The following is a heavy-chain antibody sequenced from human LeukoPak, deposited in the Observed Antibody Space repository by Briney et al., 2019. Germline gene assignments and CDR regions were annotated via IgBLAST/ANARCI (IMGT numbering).Heavy chain of an antibody. D-gene: IGHD4/OR15-4a*01. CDR3: ARDDYGGLDY. V-gene: IGHV3-21*01. CDR2: ISSSSNYI. CDR1: GFTFSNYA. Sequence: GGSLRLSCAASGFTFSNYAMSWVRQAPGKGLEWVSSISSSSNYIYYADSVRGRFTISRDNAKNSLYLQVNSLRAEDTAVYSCARDDYGGLDYWGQGTLVTVSS. J-gene: IGHJ4*02.